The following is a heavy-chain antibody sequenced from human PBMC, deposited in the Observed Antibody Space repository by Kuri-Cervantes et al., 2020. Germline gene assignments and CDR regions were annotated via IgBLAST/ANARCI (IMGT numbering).Heavy chain of an antibody. CDR2: IYYSGST. CDR3: ARLAAAGKLSWFDP. J-gene: IGHJ5*02. D-gene: IGHD6-13*01. V-gene: IGHV4-59*08. Sequence: SETLSLTCNVSGGSISSDYWSWIRQPPGEGLEWIGNIYYSGSTYYNPSLKSRVTISVDTSKNQFSLKLNSVTAADTTFYYCARLAAAGKLSWFDPWGQGTLVTVSS. CDR1: GGSISSDY.